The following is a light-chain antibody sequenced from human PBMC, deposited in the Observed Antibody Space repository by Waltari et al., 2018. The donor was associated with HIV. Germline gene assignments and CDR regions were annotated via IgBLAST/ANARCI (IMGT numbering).Light chain of an antibody. Sequence: QSVLTQPPSASGTPGQRVTLSCSGSSANIRRRNVSWYQQRPGTAPKLLIHSNNQRPSGVPDRFSGSKSGTSAALAISGLQSEDEADYYCATWDDSLNGYVLGAGTRVTVL. CDR2: SNN. V-gene: IGLV1-44*01. J-gene: IGLJ1*01. CDR3: ATWDDSLNGYV. CDR1: SANIRRRN.